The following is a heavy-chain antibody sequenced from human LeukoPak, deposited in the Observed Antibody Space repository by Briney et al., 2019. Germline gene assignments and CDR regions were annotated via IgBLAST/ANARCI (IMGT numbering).Heavy chain of an antibody. Sequence: GGSLRLSCAASGFSFSSYGMHWVRQAPGKGLEWVAFISYDGNNKYYADSVKGRFTIPRDSSKNTVYLQMDSLRAEDTAVYYCARDGQQLGFWGQGTLVIVSS. CDR3: ARDGQQLGF. J-gene: IGHJ4*02. V-gene: IGHV3-30*03. D-gene: IGHD6-13*01. CDR1: GFSFSSYG. CDR2: ISYDGNNK.